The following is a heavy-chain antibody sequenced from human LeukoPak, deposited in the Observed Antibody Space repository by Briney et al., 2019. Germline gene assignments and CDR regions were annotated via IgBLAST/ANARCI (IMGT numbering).Heavy chain of an antibody. CDR3: ARGNDYGDHVGIYFDY. Sequence: GGSLRLSCAASGFTFSSYWMSWVRQAPGKGLEWVANIKQDESEKYYVDSVKGRFSITRDNAKNSMYLQINSLRAEDTAVYHRARGNDYGDHVGIYFDYWGQGTLVTVSS. V-gene: IGHV3-7*03. J-gene: IGHJ4*02. CDR1: GFTFSSYW. D-gene: IGHD4-17*01. CDR2: IKQDESEK.